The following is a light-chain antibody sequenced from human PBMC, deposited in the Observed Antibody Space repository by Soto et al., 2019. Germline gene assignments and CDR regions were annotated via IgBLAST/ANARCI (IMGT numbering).Light chain of an antibody. CDR1: QIIDSRY. CDR3: QQYGSSPPWT. J-gene: IGKJ1*01. V-gene: IGKV3-20*01. Sequence: DIVLTQSPGTLSLSPGERATLSCRASQIIDSRYLGWYQQKPAQAPRLLIYGASSRATGIPDGFSGSGSGTDFTLTISRLEPEDVGVYYCQQYGSSPPWTFGPGTKVEIK. CDR2: GAS.